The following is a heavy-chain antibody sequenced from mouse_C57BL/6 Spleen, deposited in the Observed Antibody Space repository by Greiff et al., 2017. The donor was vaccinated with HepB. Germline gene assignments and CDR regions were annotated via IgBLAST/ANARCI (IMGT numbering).Heavy chain of an antibody. Sequence: VQLQQSGPGLVAPSQSLSITCTVSGFSLTSYGVDWVRQSPGKGLEWLGVIWGVGSTNYNSALKSRLSISKDNSKSQVFLKMNSLQTDDTAMYYCASETITGPFAYWGQGTLVTVSA. CDR1: GFSLTSYG. J-gene: IGHJ3*01. CDR2: IWGVGST. V-gene: IGHV2-6*01. CDR3: ASETITGPFAY. D-gene: IGHD4-1*01.